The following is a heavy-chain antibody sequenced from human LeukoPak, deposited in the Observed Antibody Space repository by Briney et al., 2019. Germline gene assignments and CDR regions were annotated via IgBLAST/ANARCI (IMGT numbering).Heavy chain of an antibody. Sequence: GGSLRLSCSASGFTFDDYGMSWVRQAPGKGLEWVSGINWNGGSTGYADSVKGRFTVSGDNGKNSLLLQMNSLRAEDTALYYCARGYSRAAFDIWGQGTVVAVSS. CDR1: GFTFDDYG. D-gene: IGHD2-15*01. J-gene: IGHJ3*02. V-gene: IGHV3-20*04. CDR3: ARGYSRAAFDI. CDR2: INWNGGST.